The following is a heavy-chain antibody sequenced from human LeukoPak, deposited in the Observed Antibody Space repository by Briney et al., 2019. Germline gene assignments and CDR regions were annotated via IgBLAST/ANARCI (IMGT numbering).Heavy chain of an antibody. CDR1: GYTFTSYA. D-gene: IGHD3-10*01. CDR2: INTNTGNP. CDR3: ARDRVRYGMDV. Sequence: GASVKVSCKASGYTFTSYAMNWVRQATGQGLEWMGWINTNTGNPTYAQGFTGRFVFSLDTSVSTAYLQICSLQAEDTAVYYCARDRVRYGMDVWGKGTTVTVSS. J-gene: IGHJ6*04. V-gene: IGHV7-4-1*01.